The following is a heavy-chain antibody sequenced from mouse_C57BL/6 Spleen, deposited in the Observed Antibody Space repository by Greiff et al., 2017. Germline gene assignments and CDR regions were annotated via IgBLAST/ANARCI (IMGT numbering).Heavy chain of an antibody. Sequence: QVQLQQPGAELVKPGASVKVSCKASGYTFTSYWMHWVKQRPGQGLEWIGRFHPSDSDTNYNQKFKGKATLTVDKSSSTAYMQLSSLTSEDSAVYYCAIPHYYGSSHWYFDVWGTGTTVTVSS. CDR1: GYTFTSYW. CDR2: FHPSDSDT. J-gene: IGHJ1*03. V-gene: IGHV1-74*01. CDR3: AIPHYYGSSHWYFDV. D-gene: IGHD1-1*01.